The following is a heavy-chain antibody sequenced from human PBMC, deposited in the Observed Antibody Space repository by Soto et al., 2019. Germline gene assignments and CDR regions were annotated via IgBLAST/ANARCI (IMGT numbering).Heavy chain of an antibody. CDR3: ARRLDYDFWSGSFPYGMDV. V-gene: IGHV1-2*02. CDR1: GYTFTGYY. D-gene: IGHD3-3*01. CDR2: VNPNSGGT. J-gene: IGHJ6*02. Sequence: ASVKVSCKASGYTFTGYYMHWVRQAPEQGLEWMGWVNPNSGGTNYAQKFQGRVTMTRDTSISTAYMELSRLRSDDTAVYYCARRLDYDFWSGSFPYGMDVWGQGTTVTVSS.